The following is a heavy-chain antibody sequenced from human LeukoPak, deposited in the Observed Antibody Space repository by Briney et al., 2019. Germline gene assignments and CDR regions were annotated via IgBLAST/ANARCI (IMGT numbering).Heavy chain of an antibody. D-gene: IGHD3-10*01. V-gene: IGHV3-49*04. Sequence: GRSLRLSCTASGLTFGDYAMNWVRQDSGKGLHWLGFVRSKAYGGTTEYAASVKGRFTISRDDSKSIAYLQMNSLKTEDTAVYYCARGFLTLVRGVIISHYYGMDVWGQGTTVTVSS. J-gene: IGHJ6*02. CDR1: GLTFGDYA. CDR2: VRSKAYGGTT. CDR3: ARGFLTLVRGVIISHYYGMDV.